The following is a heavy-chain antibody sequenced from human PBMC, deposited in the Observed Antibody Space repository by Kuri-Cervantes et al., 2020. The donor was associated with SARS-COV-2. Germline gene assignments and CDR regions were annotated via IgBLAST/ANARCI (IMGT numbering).Heavy chain of an antibody. CDR1: GYTLNELS. CDR2: FDPEDGET. V-gene: IGHV1-24*01. J-gene: IGHJ4*02. D-gene: IGHD5/OR15-5a*01. CDR3: ATGSGCLRLRGYYFDY. Sequence: ASVKVSCKVSGYTLNELSMHWVRQAPGKGLEWMGGFDPEDGETIYAQKFQGRVTMTEDTSTDTAYMELSSLRSEDTAVYYCATGSGCLRLRGYYFDYWGQGTLVTVSS.